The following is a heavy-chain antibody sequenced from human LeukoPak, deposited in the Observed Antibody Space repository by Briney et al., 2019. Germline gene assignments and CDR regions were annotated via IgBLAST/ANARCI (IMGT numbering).Heavy chain of an antibody. D-gene: IGHD1-1*01. CDR2: IIPILGIA. CDR3: ARGRTKLERFFDY. J-gene: IGHJ4*02. CDR1: GGTFSSYT. V-gene: IGHV1-69*02. Sequence: VASVKVSCKASGGTFSSYTISWVRQAPGQGLEWMGRIIPILGIANYAQKLQGRVTMTTDTSTSTAYMELRSLRSDDTAVYYCARGRTKLERFFDYWGQGTLVTVSS.